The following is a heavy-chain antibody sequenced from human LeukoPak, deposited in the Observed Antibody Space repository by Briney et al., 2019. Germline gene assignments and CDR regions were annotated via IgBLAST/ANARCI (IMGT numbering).Heavy chain of an antibody. CDR2: ISSSSSYI. V-gene: IGHV3-21*01. J-gene: IGHJ4*02. Sequence: GGSLRLSCAASGFTFSSCGMNWVRQAPGKGLEWVSSISSSSSYIYYADSVKGRFTISRDNAKNSLYLQMNSLRAEDTAVYYCARVSTSGYSGYDIDYWGQGTLVTVSS. D-gene: IGHD5-12*01. CDR1: GFTFSSCG. CDR3: ARVSTSGYSGYDIDY.